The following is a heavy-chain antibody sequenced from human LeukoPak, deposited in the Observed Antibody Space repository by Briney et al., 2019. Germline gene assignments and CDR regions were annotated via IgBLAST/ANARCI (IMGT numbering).Heavy chain of an antibody. D-gene: IGHD2-2*01. J-gene: IGHJ4*02. CDR2: IYASGST. Sequence: SETLSLTCTVSGGSFNSYYWTWIRQSAGEGLEWIGHIYASGSTKYNPSLKSRVTMSLDTSKNQFSLKLSSVTVADTAVYYCARGTTTSWDYFDNWGQGTLVTVSS. CDR1: GGSFNSYY. V-gene: IGHV4-4*07. CDR3: ARGTTTSWDYFDN.